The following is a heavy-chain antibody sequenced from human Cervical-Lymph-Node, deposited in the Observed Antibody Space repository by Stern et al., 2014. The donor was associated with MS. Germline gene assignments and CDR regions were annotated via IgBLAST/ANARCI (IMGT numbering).Heavy chain of an antibody. J-gene: IGHJ3*02. D-gene: IGHD3-10*01. V-gene: IGHV3-48*02. CDR3: AREAPYYYGSGSYYTLDAFDI. Sequence: EVQLVESGGGLVQPGGSLRLSCAASGFTFSSYSMNWVRQAPGKGLEWLSYISSSSRTIYYADSVKGRFTISRDNAKNSLYLQMNSLRDEDTAVYYCAREAPYYYGSGSYYTLDAFDIWGQGTMVTVSS. CDR1: GFTFSSYS. CDR2: ISSSSRTI.